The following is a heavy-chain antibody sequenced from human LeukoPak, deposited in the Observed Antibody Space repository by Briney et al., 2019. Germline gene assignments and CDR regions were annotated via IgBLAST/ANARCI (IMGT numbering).Heavy chain of an antibody. J-gene: IGHJ4*02. V-gene: IGHV3-11*03. CDR2: ITTSSSYT. CDR3: ATASSGWYY. CDR1: GFSISDYY. Sequence: PGGSLRLSCAASGFSISDYYVSWIRQAPGKGLEWVSYITTSSSYTNYADSVKGRFTISRDNAKNSLYLQMNSLRAEDTAVYYCATASSGWYYWGQGTLVTVSS. D-gene: IGHD6-19*01.